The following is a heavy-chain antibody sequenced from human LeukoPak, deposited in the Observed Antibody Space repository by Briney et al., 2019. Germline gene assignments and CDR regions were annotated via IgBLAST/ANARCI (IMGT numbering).Heavy chain of an antibody. CDR1: GFTFRRCA. J-gene: IGHJ4*02. V-gene: IGHV3-23*01. CDR3: AKDPLVRGLTYDY. CDR2: ISGSGST. Sequence: GGSLRLSCAASGFTFRRCAMTWVRQAPGKGLEWVSAISGSGSTYYADSVKGRFTISRDNSKSTLYLQMNSLRAEDTAVYYCAKDPLVRGLTYDYWGQGTLVTVSS. D-gene: IGHD3-10*01.